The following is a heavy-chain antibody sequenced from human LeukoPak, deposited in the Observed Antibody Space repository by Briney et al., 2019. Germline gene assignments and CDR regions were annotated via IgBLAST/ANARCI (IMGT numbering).Heavy chain of an antibody. Sequence: GGSLRLSCAASGFTFSSYSMNWVRQAPGKGLEWVSSISSSSRYIYYADSVKGRFTISRDNAKNSLYLQMNSLRAEDTAVYYCARSYSSGLSAFDIWGQGTMVTVSS. CDR1: GFTFSSYS. CDR2: ISSSSRYI. CDR3: ARSYSSGLSAFDI. D-gene: IGHD6-19*01. J-gene: IGHJ3*02. V-gene: IGHV3-21*01.